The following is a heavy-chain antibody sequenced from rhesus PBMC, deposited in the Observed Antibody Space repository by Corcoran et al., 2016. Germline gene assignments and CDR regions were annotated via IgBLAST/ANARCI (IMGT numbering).Heavy chain of an antibody. J-gene: IGHJ4*01. CDR3: ARLVVATFPNFDY. Sequence: QVPLQESGPGLVKPSETLSLTCAVSGGSIRGYYWNWIRPPPGTGQAWIGYIGDISGSTYDNTSIKSRFTISTDTSKNQFSRKLSSVTAADTAVYYCARLVVATFPNFDYWGQGVLVTVSS. CDR2: IGDISGST. CDR1: GGSIRGYY. V-gene: IGHV4-165*02. D-gene: IGHD2-21*01.